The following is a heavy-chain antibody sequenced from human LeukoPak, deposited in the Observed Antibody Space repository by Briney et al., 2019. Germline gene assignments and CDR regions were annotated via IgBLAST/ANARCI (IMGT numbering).Heavy chain of an antibody. CDR1: GGPISSGSYY. CDR3: AREVYDSGGNWFDP. Sequence: PSQTLSLTCTVSGGPISSGSYYWSWIRQPAGKGLEWIGRIYTSGSTNYNPSLKSRVTISVDTSKNQFSLKLSSVTAADTAVYYCAREVYDSGGNWFDPWGQGTLVTVSS. V-gene: IGHV4-61*02. D-gene: IGHD5/OR15-5a*01. J-gene: IGHJ5*02. CDR2: IYTSGST.